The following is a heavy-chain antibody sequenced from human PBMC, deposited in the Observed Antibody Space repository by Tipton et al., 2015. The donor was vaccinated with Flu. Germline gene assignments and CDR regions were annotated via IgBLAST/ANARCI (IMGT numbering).Heavy chain of an antibody. Sequence: TLSLTCTVSGGSISSYYWSWIRQPPGKGLEWIGYIDYSGSTNYNPSLKSRVTISVDTSKNQFSLKLSSVTAADTAVYYCARDYYGSGYDACDIWGQGTMVTVSS. V-gene: IGHV4-59*01. J-gene: IGHJ3*02. CDR3: ARDYYGSGYDACDI. D-gene: IGHD3-10*01. CDR2: IDYSGST. CDR1: GGSISSYY.